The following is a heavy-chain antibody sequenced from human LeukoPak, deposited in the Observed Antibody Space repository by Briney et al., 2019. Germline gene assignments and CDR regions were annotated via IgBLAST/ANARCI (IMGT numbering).Heavy chain of an antibody. V-gene: IGHV1-69*13. CDR2: IIPIFGTA. CDR3: ARSEYYYGSGSKRHKGGWFDP. D-gene: IGHD3-10*01. CDR1: RGTFSNYA. Sequence: ASVKVSCKASRGTFSNYAISWVRQAPGQGHEWMGGIIPIFGTANYAQKLQGRVTITADESTSTAYMELSSLRSEDTAVYYCARSEYYYGSGSKRHKGGWFDPWGQGTLVTVSS. J-gene: IGHJ5*02.